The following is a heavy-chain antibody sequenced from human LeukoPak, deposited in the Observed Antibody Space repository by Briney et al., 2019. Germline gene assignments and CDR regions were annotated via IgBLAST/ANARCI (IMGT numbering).Heavy chain of an antibody. CDR1: GGSISSYY. V-gene: IGHV4-34*01. CDR2: INHSGST. J-gene: IGHJ5*02. CDR3: ARGRGLADL. D-gene: IGHD3-3*02. Sequence: SETLSLTCTVSGGSISSYYWSWIRQSPGKGLEWIGEINHSGSTNYNPSLQSRVTISVDTSKNQFSLRLKSVTAADTAVYYCARGRGLADLWGQGTLVTVSS.